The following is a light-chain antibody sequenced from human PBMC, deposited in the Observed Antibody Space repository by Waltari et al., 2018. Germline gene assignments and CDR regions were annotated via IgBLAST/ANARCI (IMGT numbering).Light chain of an antibody. CDR1: QSVLYSSTTRNC. V-gene: IGKV4-1*01. CDR2: WAC. J-gene: IGKJ4*01. CDR3: QQCYNSPLT. Sequence: DIVMTQSPDPLALSLGETATINCKSSQSVLYSSTTRNCLAWYQQKPGQPPKLLIYWACTRESGVPDRFIGSESGTDFTLTISSLQAEDVAVYYCQQCYNSPLTFGGGTKVAIK.